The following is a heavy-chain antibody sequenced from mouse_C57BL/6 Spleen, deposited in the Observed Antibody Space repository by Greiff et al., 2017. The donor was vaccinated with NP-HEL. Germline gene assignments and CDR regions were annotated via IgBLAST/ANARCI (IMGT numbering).Heavy chain of an antibody. CDR2: INYDGSST. D-gene: IGHD2-4*01. V-gene: IGHV5-16*01. CDR3: ARGGGYDYDVSWFAY. CDR1: GFTFSDYY. Sequence: EVMLVESEGGLVQPGSSMKLSCTASGFTFSDYYMAWVRQVPEKGLEWVANINYDGSSTYYLDSLKSRFIISRDNAKNILYLQMSSLKSEDTATYYCARGGGYDYDVSWFAYWGQGTLVTVSA. J-gene: IGHJ3*01.